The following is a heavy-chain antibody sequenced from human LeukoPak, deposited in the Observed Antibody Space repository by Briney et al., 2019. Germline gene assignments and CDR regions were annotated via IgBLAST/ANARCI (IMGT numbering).Heavy chain of an antibody. D-gene: IGHD4-17*01. V-gene: IGHV1-18*01. CDR3: ARVRDDYGDYLGDY. CDR1: GYTFTTYG. Sequence: ASVKVSCKASGYTFTTYGISWVRQAPGQGLEWMGWISAYNGNTNYAQKLQGRVTMTTDTSTSTAYMEVRSLRSDDTAVYYCARVRDDYGDYLGDYWGQGTLVTVSS. CDR2: ISAYNGNT. J-gene: IGHJ4*02.